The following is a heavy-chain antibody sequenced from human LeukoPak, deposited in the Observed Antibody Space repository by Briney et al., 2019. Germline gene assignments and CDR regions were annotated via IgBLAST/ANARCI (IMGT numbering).Heavy chain of an antibody. V-gene: IGHV4-34*01. CDR1: GGSFSGYY. J-gene: IGHJ4*02. D-gene: IGHD1-7*01. CDR3: ARGRRITGTTGAFDY. CDR2: INHSGST. Sequence: PSETLSLTCAVYGGSFSGYYWSWIRHPPGKGLEWIGEINHSGSTNYNPSLKSRVTISVDTSKNQFSLKLSSVTAADTAVYYCARGRRITGTTGAFDYWGQGTLVTVSS.